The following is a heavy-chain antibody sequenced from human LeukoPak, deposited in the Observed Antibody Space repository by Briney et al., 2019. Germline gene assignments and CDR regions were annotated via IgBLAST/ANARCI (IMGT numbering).Heavy chain of an antibody. CDR2: ISAYNGNT. Sequence: ASVRVSCTASGYTFTSYGISWVRQAPGQGLEWMGWISAYNGNTNYAQELQGRVTMTTDTSTSTAYMELRSLRSDDTAVYYCARAVYNEWKTSRPGGVYYYYYGMDVWGQGTTVTVSS. D-gene: IGHD2-8*02. CDR3: ARAVYNEWKTSRPGGVYYYYYGMDV. J-gene: IGHJ6*02. V-gene: IGHV1-18*01. CDR1: GYTFTSYG.